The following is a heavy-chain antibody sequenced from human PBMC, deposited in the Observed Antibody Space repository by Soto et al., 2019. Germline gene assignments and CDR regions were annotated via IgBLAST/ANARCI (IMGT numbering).Heavy chain of an antibody. CDR1: GYSISSGYY. D-gene: IGHD3-16*01. J-gene: IGHJ5*02. V-gene: IGHV4-38-2*01. CDR3: ARVVGGGPYWRGWFDP. CDR2: IYHSGST. Sequence: SETLSLTCAVSGYSISSGYYWGWIRQPPGKGLEWIGSIYHSGSTYYNPSLKSRVTISVGTSKNQFSLKLSSVTAADTAVYYCARVVGGGPYWRGWFDPWGQGTLVTVSS.